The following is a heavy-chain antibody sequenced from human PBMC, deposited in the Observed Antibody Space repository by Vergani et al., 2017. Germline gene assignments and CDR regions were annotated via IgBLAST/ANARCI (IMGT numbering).Heavy chain of an antibody. CDR3: AGGPGIVGATGFQGFDY. CDR2: IYTSGST. CDR1: GGSISSGSYY. Sequence: QVQLQESGPGLVKTSQTLSLTCTVSGGSISSGSYYWSWIRQPAGKGLEWIGRIYTSGSTNYNPSLKSRVTISVDTSKNQFSLKLSSVTAADTAVYYCAGGPGIVGATGFQGFDYWGQGTLVTVSS. J-gene: IGHJ4*02. V-gene: IGHV4-61*02. D-gene: IGHD1-26*01.